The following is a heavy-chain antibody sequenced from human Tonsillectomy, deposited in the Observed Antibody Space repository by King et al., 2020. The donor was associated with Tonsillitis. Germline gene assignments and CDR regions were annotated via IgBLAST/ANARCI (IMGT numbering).Heavy chain of an antibody. CDR2: INPNSGGT. Sequence: QLVQSGAEVKKPGASVKVSCKASGYTFTGYYMHWVRQAPGQGLEWMGWINPNSGGTNYAQKFQGRVTMTRDTSISTAFMELSRLRSDDTAVYYCARDLLGYCSSTRCRHFYYFDYWGQGTLVTVSS. D-gene: IGHD2-2*01. CDR1: GYTFTGYY. J-gene: IGHJ4*02. CDR3: ARDLLGYCSSTRCRHFYYFDY. V-gene: IGHV1-2*02.